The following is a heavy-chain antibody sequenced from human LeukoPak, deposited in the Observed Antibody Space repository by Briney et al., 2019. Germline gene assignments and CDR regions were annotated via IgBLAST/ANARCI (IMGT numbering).Heavy chain of an antibody. V-gene: IGHV1-2*02. CDR2: INTKSGDA. D-gene: IGHD6-19*01. CDR3: ARVITYSSGWYPVPEADY. CDR1: GSTFSDYH. J-gene: IGHJ4*02. Sequence: VSVKVSCKASGSTFSDYHINWVRQASGQGPEWMGWINTKSGDAKYNQAFQGRVTMTTDTSTSTAYMELRSLRSDDTAVYYCARVITYSSGWYPVPEADYWGQGTLVTVSS.